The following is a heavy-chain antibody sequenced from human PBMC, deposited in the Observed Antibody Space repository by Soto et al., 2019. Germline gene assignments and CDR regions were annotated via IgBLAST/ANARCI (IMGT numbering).Heavy chain of an antibody. CDR2: ISRSGSPI. Sequence: XGSLRLSCASFGFTLSSYEMDWVRQAPGKGLEWVSHISRSGSPIYYADSVKGRFTISRDNAKNSVYLQMNSLRAEDTAIYYCARVYDDYLIDAFDIWGQGTMVTVSS. CDR1: GFTLSSYE. CDR3: ARVYDDYLIDAFDI. D-gene: IGHD4-17*01. J-gene: IGHJ3*02. V-gene: IGHV3-48*03.